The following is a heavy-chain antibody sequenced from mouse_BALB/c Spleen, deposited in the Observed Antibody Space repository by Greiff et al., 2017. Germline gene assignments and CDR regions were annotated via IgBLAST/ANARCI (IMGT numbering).Heavy chain of an antibody. Sequence: LVESGPGLVAPSQSLSITCTVSGFSLTGYGVNWVRQPPGKGLEWLGMIWGDGSTDYNSALKSRLSISKDNSQSQVFLKMNSLQTDDTARYYCAREYYFYAMDYWGQGTSVTVSS. CDR1: GFSLTGYG. CDR2: IWGDGST. V-gene: IGHV2-6-7*01. CDR3: AREYYFYAMDY. J-gene: IGHJ4*01. D-gene: IGHD1-1*01.